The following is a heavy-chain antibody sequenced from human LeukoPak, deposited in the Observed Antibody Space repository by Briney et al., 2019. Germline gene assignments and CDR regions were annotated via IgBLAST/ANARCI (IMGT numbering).Heavy chain of an antibody. Sequence: GGSLRLSCAASGFTFSDYYMSWVRQAPGKGLEWVSGISWNSGSIGYADSVKGRFTISRDNAKNSLYLQMNSLRAEDTALYYCAKGGSLDPWGQGTLVTVSS. V-gene: IGHV3-9*01. CDR2: ISWNSGSI. CDR1: GFTFSDYY. CDR3: AKGGSLDP. J-gene: IGHJ5*02.